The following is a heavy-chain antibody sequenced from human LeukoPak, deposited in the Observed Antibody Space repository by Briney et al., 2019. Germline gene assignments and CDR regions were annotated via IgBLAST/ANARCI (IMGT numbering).Heavy chain of an antibody. CDR2: ITRSSSTI. CDR3: TRDPNALDY. J-gene: IGHJ4*02. CDR1: GFTFSTYS. V-gene: IGHV3-48*01. Sequence: GGSPRLSCAATGFTFSTYSMNWVRQAPGKGLEWVSYITRSSSTIHYADSVRGRFTVSRDNAQNSLYLQMNSLRAEDTAVYFCTRDPNALDYWGQGTLVTVSS.